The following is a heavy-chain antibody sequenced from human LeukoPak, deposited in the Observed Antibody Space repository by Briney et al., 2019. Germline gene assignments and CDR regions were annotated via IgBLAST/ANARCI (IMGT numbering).Heavy chain of an antibody. CDR1: GFNFTNAW. V-gene: IGHV3-15*01. J-gene: IGHJ4*02. D-gene: IGHD1-1*01. CDR2: IKSKADGGTT. Sequence: PGGSLRLSCAASGFNFTNAWVSWVRRAPGKGLEWLGRIKSKADGGTTLHATSVEDRFAISRDDSINTLYLQMNSLKIEDTAAYYCTDPPTSLWGQGILVTVSS. CDR3: TDPPTSL.